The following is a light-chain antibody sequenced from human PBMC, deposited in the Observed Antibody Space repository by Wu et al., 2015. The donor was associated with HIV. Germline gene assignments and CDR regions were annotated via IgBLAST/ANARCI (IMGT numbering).Light chain of an antibody. J-gene: IGKJ4*01. CDR1: QSVSSSY. CDR3: QQYGSSPPVT. Sequence: EIVLTQSPGTLSLSPGGRATLSCRASQSVSSSYLAWYQQKPGQAPRLLIYGASSRATGIPDRFSGSGSGTDFTLTISRLEPEDFAVYYCQQYGSSPPVTFGGGTKVE. V-gene: IGKV3-20*01. CDR2: GAS.